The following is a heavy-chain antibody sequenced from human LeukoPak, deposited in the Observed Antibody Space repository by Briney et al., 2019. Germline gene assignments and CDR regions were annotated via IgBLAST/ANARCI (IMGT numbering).Heavy chain of an antibody. V-gene: IGHV4-31*03. Sequence: SQTLSLTCTVSGGSISSGGYYWSWIRQHPGKGLEWIGYIYYSGSTYYNPSLKSRVTISVDTSKNQFSLKLSSVTAADTAVYYCAREVIDPRSLSRDGYNGPLDAFDTWGQGTMVTVSS. CDR1: GGSISSGGYY. J-gene: IGHJ3*02. D-gene: IGHD5-24*01. CDR2: IYYSGST. CDR3: AREVIDPRSLSRDGYNGPLDAFDT.